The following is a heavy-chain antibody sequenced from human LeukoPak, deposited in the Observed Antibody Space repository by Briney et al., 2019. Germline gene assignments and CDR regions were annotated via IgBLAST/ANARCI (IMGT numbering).Heavy chain of an antibody. CDR1: GGTFGSYA. J-gene: IGHJ4*02. D-gene: IGHD2-15*01. V-gene: IGHV1-69*05. CDR3: ARGAGYCSGGSCYDY. CDR2: ITPIFGTA. Sequence: SVKVSCKASGGTFGSYAISWVRQAPGQGLEWMGRITPIFGTANYAQKFQGRVTITTDESTSTAYMELSSLRSEDTAVYYCARGAGYCSGGSCYDYWGQGTLVTVSS.